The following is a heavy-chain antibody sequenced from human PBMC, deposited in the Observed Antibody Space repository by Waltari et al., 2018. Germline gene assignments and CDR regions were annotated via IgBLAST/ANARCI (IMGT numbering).Heavy chain of an antibody. CDR2: IYYSGST. J-gene: IGHJ4*02. Sequence: QLQLQESGPGLVKPSETLSLTCTVSGGSISSSRYYWCWIRQPPGKGLEWIGSIYYSGSTYYNPSLKSRVTISVDTSKNQFSLKLSSVTAADTAVYYCATNEANGSGSYYNVIDYWGQGTLVTVSS. V-gene: IGHV4-39*07. CDR3: ATNEANGSGSYYNVIDY. CDR1: GGSISSSRYY. D-gene: IGHD3-10*01.